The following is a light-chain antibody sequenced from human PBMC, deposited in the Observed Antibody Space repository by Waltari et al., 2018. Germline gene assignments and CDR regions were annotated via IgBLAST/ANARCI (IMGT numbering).Light chain of an antibody. CDR3: CSYAGTWL. J-gene: IGLJ3*02. CDR1: NNDVGTYDL. CDR2: QGT. Sequence: QSALTQPPSASGSPGQSVTISCTATNNDVGTYDLVSWYQQHPGRAPKLLIFQGTKRPSEVSGRFSGSKFADTASLTISGLQPEDEADYYCCSYAGTWLFGGGTKVTVL. V-gene: IGLV2-23*01.